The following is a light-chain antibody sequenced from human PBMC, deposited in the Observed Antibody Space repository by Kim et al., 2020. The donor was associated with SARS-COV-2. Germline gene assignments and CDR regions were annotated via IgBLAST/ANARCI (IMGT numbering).Light chain of an antibody. CDR2: GNS. CDR3: QSYDSSLSGSYV. CDR1: TANIGAGYD. Sequence: NSRTGSTANIGAGYDVPWYQQLPGTAPKLLIYGNSNRPSGVPDRFSGSKSGTSASLAITGLQAEDEADYYCQSYDSSLSGSYVFGTGTKVTVL. J-gene: IGLJ1*01. V-gene: IGLV1-40*01.